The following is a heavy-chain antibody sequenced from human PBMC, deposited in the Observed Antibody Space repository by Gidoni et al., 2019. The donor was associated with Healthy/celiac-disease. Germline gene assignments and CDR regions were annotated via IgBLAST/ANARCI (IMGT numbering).Heavy chain of an antibody. Sequence: EVQLVQSGVEVKKSGESRKISCRGCGYSFTSSWLGWVRRMPGKGLEWMGIIYPGNSATGYSPSYQDQVTISADKSISTAYLQWSSLKASDTAMYYCARPPFDDYSNGSPSSGSFDIWGQGTMVTVSS. D-gene: IGHD4-4*01. V-gene: IGHV5-51*01. J-gene: IGHJ3*02. CDR1: GYSFTSSW. CDR3: ARPPFDDYSNGSPSSGSFDI. CDR2: IYPGNSAT.